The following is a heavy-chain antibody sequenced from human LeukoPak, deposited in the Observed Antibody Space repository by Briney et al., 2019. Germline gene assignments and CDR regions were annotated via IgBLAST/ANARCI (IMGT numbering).Heavy chain of an antibody. CDR1: GYTFTSYG. D-gene: IGHD4-17*01. Sequence: ASVKVSCKASGYTFTSYGISWVRQAPGQGLEWMGWISAYNGNTNYAQKLQGRVTMTTDTSTSTAYMELRSLRSDDTAVYYCARISETTVTATFDYWGQGTLATVSS. V-gene: IGHV1-18*01. CDR2: ISAYNGNT. CDR3: ARISETTVTATFDY. J-gene: IGHJ4*02.